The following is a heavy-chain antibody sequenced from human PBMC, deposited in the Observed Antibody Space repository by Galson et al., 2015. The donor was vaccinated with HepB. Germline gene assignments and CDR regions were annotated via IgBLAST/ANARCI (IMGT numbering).Heavy chain of an antibody. J-gene: IGHJ4*02. CDR1: GFTFSSYA. V-gene: IGHV3-23*01. Sequence: SLRLSCAASGFTFSSYAMSWVRQAPGEGLEWVSAISGSGGSTYYADSVKGRFTISRDSSKNTLYLQMNSLRAEDTAVYYCAKDALDYCSGGSCYSEGADYWGQGTLVTVSS. CDR2: ISGSGGST. CDR3: AKDALDYCSGGSCYSEGADY. D-gene: IGHD2-15*01.